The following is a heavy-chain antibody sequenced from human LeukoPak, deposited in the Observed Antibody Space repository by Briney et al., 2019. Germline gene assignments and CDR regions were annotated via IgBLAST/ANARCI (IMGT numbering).Heavy chain of an antibody. CDR1: GGSISSSSYY. J-gene: IGHJ4*02. CDR2: IYYSGST. D-gene: IGHD1-20*01. V-gene: IGHV4-39*01. Sequence: SETLSLTCTVSGGSISSSSYYWGWIRQPPGKGLEWIGSIYYSGSTYHNPSLKSRVTISVDTSKNQFSLKLTSVTAADTAVYFCARLRYNWNDADYWGRGTLVTVSS. CDR3: ARLRYNWNDADY.